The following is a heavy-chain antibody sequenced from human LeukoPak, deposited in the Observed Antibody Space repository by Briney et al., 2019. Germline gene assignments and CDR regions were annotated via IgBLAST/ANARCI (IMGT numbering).Heavy chain of an antibody. V-gene: IGHV1-24*01. CDR3: ATVRPTDDPYYFDY. D-gene: IGHD2-21*01. J-gene: IGHJ4*02. Sequence: ASVKVSCKVSGYTLTELSMHWVRQAPGKGLEWMGGFEPEEGGTIYAQKFQGRVTMTEDTSSDTAYMELSSLRSEDTAVYYCATVRPTDDPYYFDYWGQGTLVTVSS. CDR1: GYTLTELS. CDR2: FEPEEGGT.